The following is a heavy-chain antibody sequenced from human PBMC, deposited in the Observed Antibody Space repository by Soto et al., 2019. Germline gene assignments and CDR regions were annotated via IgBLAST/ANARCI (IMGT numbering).Heavy chain of an antibody. CDR1: GFTFSSYG. D-gene: IGHD2-2*01. V-gene: IGHV3-33*06. CDR3: AKVAKDIVVVPAAMPGFYYYYYMDV. Sequence: GGSLRLSCAASGFTFSSYGMHWVRQAPGKGLEWVAVIWYDGSNKYYADSVKGRFTISRDNSKNTLYLQMNSLRAEDTAVYYCAKVAKDIVVVPAAMPGFYYYYYMDVWGKGTTVTVSS. J-gene: IGHJ6*03. CDR2: IWYDGSNK.